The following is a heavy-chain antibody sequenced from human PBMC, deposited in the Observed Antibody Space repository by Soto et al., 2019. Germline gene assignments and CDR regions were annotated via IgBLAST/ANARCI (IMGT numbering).Heavy chain of an antibody. Sequence: QLQLQESGPALVKPSETLSLTCTVSGGSISSITYYWGWIRQSPEKGLEWIGYIHYGGSTYYNPSLESRVTISLATSKNQFSLRLNSVTASDTGVYYCARCTPALLQSHFWSGYYLSYFDYWGQGSLVTVSA. CDR2: IHYGGST. CDR1: GGSISSITYY. D-gene: IGHD3-3*02. V-gene: IGHV4-39*01. CDR3: ARCTPALLQSHFWSGYYLSYFDY. J-gene: IGHJ4*02.